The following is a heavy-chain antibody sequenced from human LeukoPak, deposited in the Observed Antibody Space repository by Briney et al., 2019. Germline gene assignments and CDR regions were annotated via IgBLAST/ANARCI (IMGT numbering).Heavy chain of an antibody. CDR1: GFTFSSYS. CDR3: PRDDDYNASRRYYSRSFDAFDI. D-gene: IGHD3-22*01. J-gene: IGHJ3*02. V-gene: IGHV3-21*01. CDR2: ISSSSSYI. Sequence: GGSLRLSCAASGFTFSSYSMNWVRQAPGKGLEWVSSISSSSSYIYYADSVKGRFTISRDNAKNSLYLQMNSLRAEDTAVYYCPRDDDYNASRRYYSRSFDAFDIWGQGTMVTVSS.